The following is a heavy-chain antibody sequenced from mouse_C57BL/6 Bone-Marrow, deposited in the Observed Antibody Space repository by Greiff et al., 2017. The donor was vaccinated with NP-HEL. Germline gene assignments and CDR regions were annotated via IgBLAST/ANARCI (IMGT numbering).Heavy chain of an antibody. V-gene: IGHV14-4*01. Sequence: EVQLQQSGAELVRPGASVKLSCTASGFNIKDDYMHWVKQRPEQGLEWIGWIDPENGDTAYASKFQGKATITADTSSNTAYLQLSSLTSEDTAVYYCTTLTGTGPWFAYWGQGTLVTVSA. J-gene: IGHJ3*01. CDR1: GFNIKDDY. CDR2: IDPENGDT. D-gene: IGHD4-1*01. CDR3: TTLTGTGPWFAY.